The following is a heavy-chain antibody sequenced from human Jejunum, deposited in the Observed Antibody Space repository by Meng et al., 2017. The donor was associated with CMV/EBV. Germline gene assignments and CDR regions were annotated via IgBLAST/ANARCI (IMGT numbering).Heavy chain of an antibody. CDR1: GFTFSSYT. CDR3: TRDPNQLVLEYFQH. V-gene: IGHV3-21*01. D-gene: IGHD1-14*01. Sequence: SGFTFSSYTMNWVRQAPGKGLEWVSFISISGSINYADSMKGRFTISRDNAKNLLYLQMNSLRVEDTAVYYCTRDPNQLVLEYFQHWGQGTPVTVSS. CDR2: ISISGSI. J-gene: IGHJ1*01.